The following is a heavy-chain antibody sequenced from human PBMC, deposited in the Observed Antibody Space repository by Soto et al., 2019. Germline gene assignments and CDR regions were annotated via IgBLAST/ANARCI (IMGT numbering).Heavy chain of an antibody. J-gene: IGHJ3*02. CDR2: INWNGGST. V-gene: IGHV3-20*02. Sequence: EVQLVESGGGVVRPGGSLRLSFAASGFTFDDYGMSWVRQAPGKGLEWVSGINWNGGSTGYADSVKGRFTISRDNAKNSLYLQMNSLRAEDTALYHSARFLDIVVVVAATPAFDIWGQGTMVTVSS. CDR3: ARFLDIVVVVAATPAFDI. D-gene: IGHD2-15*01. CDR1: GFTFDDYG.